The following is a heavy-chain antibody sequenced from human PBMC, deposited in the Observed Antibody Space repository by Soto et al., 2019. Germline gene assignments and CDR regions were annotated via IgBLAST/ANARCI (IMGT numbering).Heavy chain of an antibody. Sequence: GASVKVSCKASGYTFTSYGISWVRQAPGQGLEWMGWISAYNGNTNYAQKLQGRVTMTTDTSTSTAYMELRSLRSDDTAVYYCARGDREDILVVVGARPGEYGIDIWGQGTTVTVSS. CDR2: ISAYNGNT. V-gene: IGHV1-18*01. D-gene: IGHD2-15*01. CDR3: ARGDREDILVVVGARPGEYGIDI. J-gene: IGHJ6*02. CDR1: GYTFTSYG.